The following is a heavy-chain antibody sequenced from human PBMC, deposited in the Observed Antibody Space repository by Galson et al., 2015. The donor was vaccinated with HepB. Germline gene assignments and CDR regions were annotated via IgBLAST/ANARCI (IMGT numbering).Heavy chain of an antibody. D-gene: IGHD3-9*01. CDR2: ISAYNGNT. V-gene: IGHV1-18*01. CDR3: ARYILTGYVEP. J-gene: IGHJ4*02. CDR1: GYTFTTYG. Sequence: SVKVSCKASGYTFTTYGISWVRQAPGQGLQWMGWISAYNGNTNYAQKLQGRVTVTTDTSTSTAYMELRSLRSDDTAVYYCARYILTGYVEPWGQGTLVTVSS.